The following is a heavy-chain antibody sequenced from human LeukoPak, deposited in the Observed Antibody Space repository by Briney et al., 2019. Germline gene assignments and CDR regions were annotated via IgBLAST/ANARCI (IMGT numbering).Heavy chain of an antibody. J-gene: IGHJ4*02. CDR2: FMPEFDSA. D-gene: IGHD1-1*01. Sequence: ASVKVSCKASGDTFNTYAISWVRQAPGQGLEWMGSFMPEFDSANYEEEFQGRATFSADVSTSTTYLELTSLTSEDTAVYYCAALGVAATVHFFHFWGQGSLVTVSS. CDR1: GDTFNTYA. V-gene: IGHV1-69*13. CDR3: AALGVAATVHFFHF.